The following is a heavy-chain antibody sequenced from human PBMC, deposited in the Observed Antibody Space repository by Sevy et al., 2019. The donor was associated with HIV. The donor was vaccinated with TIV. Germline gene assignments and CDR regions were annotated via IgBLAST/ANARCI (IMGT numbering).Heavy chain of an antibody. CDR2: ISGSGDTT. Sequence: GGSLRLSCAASGFTFSSYAMSWVRQAPEKGLEWVSTISGSGDTTYYADSVKGRFTISSDNSENTLYLQMNSLRAEDTAVYYCARGPQIRIAAAGILGYFQHWGQGTLVTVSS. D-gene: IGHD6-13*01. CDR3: ARGPQIRIAAAGILGYFQH. J-gene: IGHJ1*01. V-gene: IGHV3-23*01. CDR1: GFTFSSYA.